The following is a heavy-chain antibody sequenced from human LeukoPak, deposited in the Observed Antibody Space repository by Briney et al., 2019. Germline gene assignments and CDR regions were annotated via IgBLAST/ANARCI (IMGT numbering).Heavy chain of an antibody. Sequence: SSETLSLTCSVSGGSISSSNYYWSWIRQPAGKGLEWIGYIYYSGSTNYNPSLKSRVTISVDTSKNQFSLKLSSVTAADTAVYYCARDFRAAAGIRGQGTLVTVSS. D-gene: IGHD6-13*01. CDR2: IYYSGST. J-gene: IGHJ4*02. CDR3: ARDFRAAAGI. V-gene: IGHV4-61*10. CDR1: GGSISSSNYY.